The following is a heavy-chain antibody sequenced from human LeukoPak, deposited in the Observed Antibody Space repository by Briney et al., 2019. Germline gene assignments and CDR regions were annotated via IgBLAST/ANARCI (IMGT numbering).Heavy chain of an antibody. Sequence: GGSLRLSCAASGFTFSSYAMSWVRQAPGKGLEWVSGISGSDGSTNYADSVKGRFTISRENSKNTLYLQMTSLRAEDTAVYYCAREESGIGYSNSWYDWFDPWGQGTLVTVSS. CDR3: AREESGIGYSNSWYDWFDP. D-gene: IGHD6-13*01. CDR2: ISGSDGST. J-gene: IGHJ5*02. V-gene: IGHV3-23*01. CDR1: GFTFSSYA.